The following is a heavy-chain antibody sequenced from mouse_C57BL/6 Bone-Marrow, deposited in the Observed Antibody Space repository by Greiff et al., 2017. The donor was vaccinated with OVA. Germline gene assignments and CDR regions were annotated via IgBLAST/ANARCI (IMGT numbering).Heavy chain of an antibody. CDR3: AREAGSY. CDR1: GFTFSSYA. J-gene: IGHJ2*01. V-gene: IGHV5-4*01. D-gene: IGHD4-1*01. Sequence: DVMLVESGGGLVKPGGSLKLSCAASGFTFSSYAMSWVRQTPEKRLEWVATISDGGSYTYYPDNVKGRFTISRDNAKTDLYLQMSHLKSEDTAMYYCAREAGSYWGQGTTLTVSS. CDR2: ISDGGSYT.